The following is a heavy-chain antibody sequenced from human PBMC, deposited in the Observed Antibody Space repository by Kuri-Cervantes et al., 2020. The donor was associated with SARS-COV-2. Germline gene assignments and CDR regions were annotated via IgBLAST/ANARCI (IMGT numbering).Heavy chain of an antibody. CDR1: GFTFSSYA. V-gene: IGHV3-23*01. CDR2: ISGSGGST. D-gene: IGHD6-6*01. Sequence: GGSLRLSCAASGFTFSSYAMSWVRQAPGKGLEWVSAISGSGGSTYYADSVKGRFTISRDNFKNTLYLQMNSLRAEDTAVYYCAKDPSYSSSPGYYYYYYGMDVWGQGTTVTVSS. CDR3: AKDPSYSSSPGYYYYYYGMDV. J-gene: IGHJ6*02.